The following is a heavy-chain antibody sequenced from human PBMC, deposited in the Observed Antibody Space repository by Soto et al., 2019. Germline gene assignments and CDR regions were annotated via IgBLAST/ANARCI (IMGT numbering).Heavy chain of an antibody. J-gene: IGHJ4*02. CDR2: ISGSGGST. V-gene: IGHV3-23*01. CDR3: AKGQIVVVPAPNFDH. D-gene: IGHD2-2*01. CDR1: GFTFSSYA. Sequence: XGSLRLSCAASGFTFSSYAMSWVRQAPGKGLEWVSAISGSGGSTYYADSVKGRFTISRDNSKNTLYLQMNSLRAEDTAVYYCAKGQIVVVPAPNFDHWGQGTLLTVSS.